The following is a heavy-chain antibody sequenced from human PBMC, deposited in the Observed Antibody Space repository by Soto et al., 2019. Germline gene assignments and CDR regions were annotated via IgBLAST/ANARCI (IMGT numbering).Heavy chain of an antibody. J-gene: IGHJ4*02. Sequence: EVQLLESGGGLVQPGGSLRLSCAASGFTFSNYAMSWFRQAPGKGLEWVSFISDSGVSTYYADSVKGRFTISRDNSKNTLFLQMNSLRAEDTAVYYCAKCTSFGYWGQGTLVTVSS. V-gene: IGHV3-23*01. CDR1: GFTFSNYA. D-gene: IGHD2-2*01. CDR2: ISDSGVST. CDR3: AKCTSFGY.